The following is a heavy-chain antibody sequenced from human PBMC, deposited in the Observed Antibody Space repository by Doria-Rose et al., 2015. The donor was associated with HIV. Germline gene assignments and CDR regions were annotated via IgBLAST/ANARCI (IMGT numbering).Heavy chain of an antibody. Sequence: GGVVQPGRSLRLSCAASGFTFSSYGMHWVRQAPGKGLEWEAVISYDGSNKYYGDSVKGRFTISSDKSKNTLNLQMNSLRAEDTAVDHCAKSRYNLNEFQGAFDFWGQGTIVTVSS. D-gene: IGHD1-20*01. CDR2: ISYDGSNK. CDR1: GFTFSSYG. J-gene: IGHJ3*01. V-gene: IGHV3-30*18. CDR3: AKSRYNLNEFQGAFDF.